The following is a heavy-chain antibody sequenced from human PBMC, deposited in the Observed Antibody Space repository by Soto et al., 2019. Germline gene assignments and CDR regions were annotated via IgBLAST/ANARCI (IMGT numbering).Heavy chain of an antibody. CDR3: ARQIPIVATGGNFDY. D-gene: IGHD5-12*01. J-gene: IGHJ4*02. CDR1: GGSISSYY. Sequence: SETLSLTCTVSGGSISSYYWSWIRQPPGKGLEWIGYIYYSGSTNYNPSLKSRVTISVDTSKNQFSLKLSSVTAADTAVYYCARQIPIVATGGNFDYWGQGTLVTVSS. V-gene: IGHV4-59*08. CDR2: IYYSGST.